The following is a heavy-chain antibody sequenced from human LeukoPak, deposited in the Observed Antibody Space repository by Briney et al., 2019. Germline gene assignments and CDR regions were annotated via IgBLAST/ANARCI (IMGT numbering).Heavy chain of an antibody. CDR1: GFTFSSYA. Sequence: GGSMRLSCAASGFTFSSYAMNWVRQNPGKGLEWVSSISDSGDETYYADSVRGRFTISRDNSKNTLYLQMKSLGGDDTALYYCAKCWRVVSGDWYLSFDSWGQGTLVTVSS. CDR3: AKCWRVVSGDWYLSFDS. CDR2: ISDSGDET. V-gene: IGHV3-23*01. J-gene: IGHJ4*02. D-gene: IGHD2-21*02.